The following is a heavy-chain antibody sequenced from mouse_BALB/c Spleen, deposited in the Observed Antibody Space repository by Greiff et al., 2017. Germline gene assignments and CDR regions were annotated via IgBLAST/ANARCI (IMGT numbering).Heavy chain of an antibody. CDR2: IDPETGGT. V-gene: IGHV1-15*01. Sequence: VQLQQSGAELVRPGASVTLSCKASGYTFTDYEMHWVKQTPVHGLEWIGAIDPETGGTAYNQKFKDKATLTVDKSSSTAYMQLSSPTSEDAAVYYCTRSTMITTGYAMDYWGQGTSVTVSS. CDR1: GYTFTDYE. J-gene: IGHJ4*01. CDR3: TRSTMITTGYAMDY. D-gene: IGHD2-4*01.